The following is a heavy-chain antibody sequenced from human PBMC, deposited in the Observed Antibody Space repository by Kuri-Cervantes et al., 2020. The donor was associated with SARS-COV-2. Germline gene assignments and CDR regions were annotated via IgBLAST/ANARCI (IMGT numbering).Heavy chain of an antibody. CDR3: AREKNDFWSGYSDVKYFQH. V-gene: IGHV4-30-2*01. CDR2: IYHSGST. CDR1: GGSISSGGYS. D-gene: IGHD3-3*01. Sequence: SETLSLTCAVSGGSISSGGYSWSWIRQPPGKGLEWIGYIYHSGSTYYNPSLKSRVTISVDTSKNQFSLKLSSVTAADTAVYYCAREKNDFWSGYSDVKYFQHWGQGTLVTVS. J-gene: IGHJ1*01.